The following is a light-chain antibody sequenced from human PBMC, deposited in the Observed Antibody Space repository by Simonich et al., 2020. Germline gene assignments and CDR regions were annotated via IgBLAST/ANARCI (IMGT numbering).Light chain of an antibody. CDR2: WAS. CDR1: PSFLYSSNNKNY. Sequence: DIVMNQSPDSLAVSLGERATINCKSSPSFLYSSNNKNYLAWYQQKPGQPPKMLIYWASTRESGVPDRFSGSGSGTDFTLTISSLQAEDVAVYYCQQYYSTPWTFGQGTKVEIK. CDR3: QQYYSTPWT. V-gene: IGKV4-1*01. J-gene: IGKJ1*01.